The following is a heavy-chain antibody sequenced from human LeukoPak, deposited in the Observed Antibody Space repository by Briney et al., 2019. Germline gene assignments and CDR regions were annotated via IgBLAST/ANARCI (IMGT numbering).Heavy chain of an antibody. D-gene: IGHD2/OR15-2a*01. J-gene: IGHJ3*01. V-gene: IGHV4-59*02. CDR1: GGPVSGYF. CDR2: IYYSGTT. CDR3: VRENPSPYFGMSDGFDF. Sequence: SETLSLTCLVSGGPVSGYFWSWIRQPPGKKLEWIGNIYYSGTTNYNPSLTSRASISVDTSKNHFSLRLTSMTAADTAVYYCVRENPSPYFGMSDGFDFWGQGTMVTVS.